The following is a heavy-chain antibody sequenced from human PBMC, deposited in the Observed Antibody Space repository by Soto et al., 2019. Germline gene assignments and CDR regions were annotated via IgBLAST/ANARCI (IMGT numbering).Heavy chain of an antibody. D-gene: IGHD3-22*01. J-gene: IGHJ4*02. CDR3: ASLFNYYDSRGYAEYHFDD. CDR2: ISYSGST. CDR1: GGSLNSGFF. V-gene: IGHV4-31*03. Sequence: QVRLQESGPGLVKPSQTLSLTCTVSGGSLNSGFFWSWVRQQPGKGLEWIGHISYSGSTSYNPSLKSRLTXSXDXXENQFSLKLTSVTAADTAVYYCASLFNYYDSRGYAEYHFDDWGQGTLVTVSS.